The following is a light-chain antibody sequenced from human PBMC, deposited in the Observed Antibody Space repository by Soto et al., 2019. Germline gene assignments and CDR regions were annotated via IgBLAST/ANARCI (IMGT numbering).Light chain of an antibody. CDR3: SPYTSSSRYT. J-gene: IGLJ1*01. CDR2: EVT. Sequence: PASVARSADLAVTLIIPEPSSDVGRYDRVSWYQQSPGTAPKLIIYEVTNRPSGVPDRFSGSKSGNTASLTISGLQAEDEADFYCSPYTSSSRYTFGTGTKVTVL. V-gene: IGLV2-18*02. CDR1: SSDVGRYDR.